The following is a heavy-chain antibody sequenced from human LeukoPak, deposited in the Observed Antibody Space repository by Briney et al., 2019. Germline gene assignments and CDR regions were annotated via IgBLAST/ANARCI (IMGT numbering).Heavy chain of an antibody. D-gene: IGHD4-23*01. Sequence: GGSLRLSCAASGFTFSSYWMHWVRQAPGKGLVWVSRVSSDGRNTIYADSVKGRFTISRDNAMNTLYLQMNSLRAEDTAVYYCARDLGGSGPTPIDYWGQGILVTVSS. J-gene: IGHJ4*02. CDR2: VSSDGRNT. CDR1: GFTFSSYW. CDR3: ARDLGGSGPTPIDY. V-gene: IGHV3-74*01.